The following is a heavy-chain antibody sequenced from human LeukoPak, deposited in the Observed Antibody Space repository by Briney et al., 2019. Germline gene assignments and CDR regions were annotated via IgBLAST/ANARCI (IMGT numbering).Heavy chain of an antibody. V-gene: IGHV4-34*01. D-gene: IGHD3-22*01. CDR3: ARGYYYDSSGPLRYRVDV. J-gene: IGHJ6*02. Sequence: SETLSLTCAVYGGSFSGYYWSWIRQPPGKGLEWIGEINHSGSTNYNPSLKSRVTISVDTSKNQFSLKLSSVTAADTAVYYCARGYYYDSSGPLRYRVDVWGQGTTVTVSS. CDR2: INHSGST. CDR1: GGSFSGYY.